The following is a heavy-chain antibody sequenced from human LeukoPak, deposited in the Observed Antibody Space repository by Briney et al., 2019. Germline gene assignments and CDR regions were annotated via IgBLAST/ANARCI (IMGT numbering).Heavy chain of an antibody. D-gene: IGHD3-10*01. Sequence: GGSLRLSCAASGFTFSSCWMSWVRQAPAKGLEWVSNIKQDGSEKYYVDSVKGRFTISRDNAKNSLYLQMNSLRAEDTAVYYCARGAYGSGSLDYWGQGTLVTVSS. CDR1: GFTFSSCW. CDR2: IKQDGSEK. J-gene: IGHJ4*02. CDR3: ARGAYGSGSLDY. V-gene: IGHV3-7*04.